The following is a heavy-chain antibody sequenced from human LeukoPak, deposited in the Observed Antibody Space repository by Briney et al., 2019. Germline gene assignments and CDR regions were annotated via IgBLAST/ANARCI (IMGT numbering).Heavy chain of an antibody. CDR1: GSTFSSYW. CDR2: IKKDGSEK. CDR3: ARDTNRGVIGRY. D-gene: IGHD3-10*01. J-gene: IGHJ4*02. V-gene: IGHV3-7*01. Sequence: PGGSLRLSCAAAGSTFSSYWMSWVRQAPGKGLEWVANIKKDGSEKYYVESVKGRFTISRDNAKNSLYLQMNSLSAEDTAVYYCARDTNRGVIGRYWGTGTMVTLPS.